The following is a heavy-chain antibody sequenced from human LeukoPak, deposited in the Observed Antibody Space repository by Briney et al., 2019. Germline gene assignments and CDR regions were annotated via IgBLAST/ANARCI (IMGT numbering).Heavy chain of an antibody. CDR1: GFTFGDYY. V-gene: IGHV3-49*04. Sequence: PGGSLRLSCTASGFTFGDYYLNWVRQAPGKGLEWVGFIRGKPYGGTTEYAASVKGRFTISRDDSKNIAYLQMNSLKTEGTAVYYCARGGFDYWGQGALVTVSS. J-gene: IGHJ4*02. CDR2: IRGKPYGGTT. D-gene: IGHD2-15*01. CDR3: ARGGFDY.